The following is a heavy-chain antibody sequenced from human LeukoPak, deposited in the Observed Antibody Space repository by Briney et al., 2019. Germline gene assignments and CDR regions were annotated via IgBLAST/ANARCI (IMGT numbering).Heavy chain of an antibody. J-gene: IGHJ6*04. Sequence: SETLSLTCTVSGGSISSSSYYWGWIRQPPGKGLEWIGSIYYSGSTYYNPSLKSRVTISVDTSKNQFSLKLSSVTAADTAVYYCARGRGAYYYDSSASSGMDVWGKGTTVTVSS. D-gene: IGHD3-22*01. CDR3: ARGRGAYYYDSSASSGMDV. CDR2: IYYSGST. V-gene: IGHV4-39*07. CDR1: GGSISSSSYY.